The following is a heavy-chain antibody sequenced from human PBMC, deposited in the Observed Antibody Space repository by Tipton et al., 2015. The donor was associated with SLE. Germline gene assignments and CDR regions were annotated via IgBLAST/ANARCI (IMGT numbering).Heavy chain of an antibody. Sequence: QSGPEVKKPGASVKVSCKASGYTFTSYGISWVRQAPGQGLEWMGWISAYNGNTNYAQKLQGRVTMTTDTSTSTAYMELRSLRSDDTAVYYCATSAPRAYGSGSYYLDYWGQGTLVTVSS. CDR3: ATSAPRAYGSGSYYLDY. D-gene: IGHD3-10*01. CDR1: GYTFTSYG. V-gene: IGHV1-18*01. CDR2: ISAYNGNT. J-gene: IGHJ4*02.